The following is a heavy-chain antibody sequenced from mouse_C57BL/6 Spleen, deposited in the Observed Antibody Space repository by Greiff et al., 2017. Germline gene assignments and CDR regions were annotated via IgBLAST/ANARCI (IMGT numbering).Heavy chain of an antibody. V-gene: IGHV1-53*01. D-gene: IGHD2-4*01. Sequence: QVQLQQPGTELVKPGASVKLSCKASGYTFTSYWMHWVQQRPGQGLEWIGNINPSNGGTNYNEKFKSKATRTVDKSSSTAYMQLSSLTSEDSAVYYCARRGDYDADWYFDVWGTGTTVTVSS. J-gene: IGHJ1*03. CDR1: GYTFTSYW. CDR2: INPSNGGT. CDR3: ARRGDYDADWYFDV.